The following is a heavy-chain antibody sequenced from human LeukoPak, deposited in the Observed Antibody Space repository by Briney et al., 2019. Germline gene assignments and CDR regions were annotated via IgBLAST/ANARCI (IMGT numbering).Heavy chain of an antibody. CDR2: ISCSGGTT. V-gene: IGHV3-23*01. J-gene: IGHJ4*02. Sequence: GGSLRLSCAASGFTFSNYAINWVRQGPGKGLEWVSGISCSGGTTYYTDSVKGRFTISRDQSKNTLYLQMNSLRAEDTAVYYYARASWVGVTTTYFDYWGQGTLVTVSS. CDR3: ARASWVGVTTTYFDY. CDR1: GFTFSNYA. D-gene: IGHD1-26*01.